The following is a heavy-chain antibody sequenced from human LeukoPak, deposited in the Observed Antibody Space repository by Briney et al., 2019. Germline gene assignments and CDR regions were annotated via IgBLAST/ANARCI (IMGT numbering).Heavy chain of an antibody. CDR3: ARGSFCGGDCYSYYFDY. Sequence: GASVKVSCKASGYTFTSYDINWVRLATGQGLEWMGWMNPNSGNTGYAQKFQGRVTITRNTSISTAYMELSSLRSEDTAVYYCARGSFCGGDCYSYYFDYWGQGTLVTVSS. J-gene: IGHJ4*02. CDR1: GYTFTSYD. CDR2: MNPNSGNT. D-gene: IGHD2-21*01. V-gene: IGHV1-8*03.